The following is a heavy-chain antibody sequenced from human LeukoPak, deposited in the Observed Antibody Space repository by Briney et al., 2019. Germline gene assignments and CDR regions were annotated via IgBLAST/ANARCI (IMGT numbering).Heavy chain of an antibody. Sequence: GASVKVSCKASGGTFSSYAISWVRQAPGQGLEWMGGIIPIFGTANYAQKFQGRVTITADESTSTAYMELSSLRSEDTAVYYCARDNIVVVPAAMIREFYYYGMDVWGQGTTVTVSS. CDR2: IIPIFGTA. CDR3: ARDNIVVVPAAMIREFYYYGMDV. D-gene: IGHD2-2*01. V-gene: IGHV1-69*13. CDR1: GGTFSSYA. J-gene: IGHJ6*02.